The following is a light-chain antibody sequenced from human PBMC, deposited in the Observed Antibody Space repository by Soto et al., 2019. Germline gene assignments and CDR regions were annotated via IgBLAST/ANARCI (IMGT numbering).Light chain of an antibody. CDR1: RSDIGGYNY. J-gene: IGLJ2*01. V-gene: IGLV2-11*01. CDR3: CSYAGSYSLV. Sequence: QSALTQPRSVSGSHGQSVTISCTGTRSDIGGYNYVSWYQHHPGKAPKLMIYDVTTRPSGVPDRFSGSKSGNTASLAISGLQAEDEADYYCCSYAGSYSLVFGGGTKVTVL. CDR2: DVT.